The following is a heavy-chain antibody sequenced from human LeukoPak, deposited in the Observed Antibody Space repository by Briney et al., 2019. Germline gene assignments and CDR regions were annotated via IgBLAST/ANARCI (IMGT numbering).Heavy chain of an antibody. CDR1: GVTFSSDA. CDR2: ISGSGGST. J-gene: IGHJ4*02. D-gene: IGHD2-15*01. Sequence: PGGSLRLSCAASGVTFSSDAMSWGRQAPGKGVEWGSAISGSGGSTYYADSVKGRVTISRDNTKNTLYLQMNRLRAEDTAVYYCAKDLVYSCLCTGQDYWGQGTLVTVSS. CDR3: AKDLVYSCLCTGQDY. V-gene: IGHV3-23*01.